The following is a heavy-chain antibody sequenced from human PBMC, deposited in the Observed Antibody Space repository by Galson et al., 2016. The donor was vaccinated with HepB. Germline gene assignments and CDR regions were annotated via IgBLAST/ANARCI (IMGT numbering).Heavy chain of an antibody. J-gene: IGHJ4*02. CDR3: TKGTTYDIGGFYCDHY. D-gene: IGHD3-22*01. CDR2: SNVDGYT. Sequence: SLRLSCAASGFTFGANAMSWVRQAPGKGLEWVGDSNVDGYTHYGDSVRGRFIISRDHSRNTLYLQMTRLTADDTAIYYCTKGTTYDIGGFYCDHYWGQGVLVTVSS. CDR1: GFTFGANA. V-gene: IGHV3-23*01.